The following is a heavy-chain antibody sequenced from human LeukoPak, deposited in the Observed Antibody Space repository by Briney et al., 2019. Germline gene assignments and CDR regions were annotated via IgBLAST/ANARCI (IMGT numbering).Heavy chain of an antibody. CDR1: GYTFTSYY. CDR2: INPSGGST. D-gene: IGHD1-26*01. Sequence: ASVKVSCKASGYTFTSYYMHWVRQAPGQGLEWMGIINPSGGSTTYAQKFQGRVTMTRDMSTSTVYMELSSLRSEDTAIYYCARDGKRYSGSLNYMDVWGKGTTVTVSS. CDR3: ARDGKRYSGSLNYMDV. V-gene: IGHV1-46*01. J-gene: IGHJ6*03.